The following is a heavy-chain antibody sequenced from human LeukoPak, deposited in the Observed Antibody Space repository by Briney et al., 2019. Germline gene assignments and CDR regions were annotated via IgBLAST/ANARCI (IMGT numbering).Heavy chain of an antibody. Sequence: GGSLRLSCAASGFTFSSYGMHWVRQAPGKGLEWVAFIRYDGSNKYYADSAKGRFTISRDNSKNTLYLQMNSLRAEDTAVYYCAKDSYYDMDSDAFDIWGQGTMVTVSS. D-gene: IGHD3-9*01. CDR2: IRYDGSNK. V-gene: IGHV3-30*02. CDR3: AKDSYYDMDSDAFDI. CDR1: GFTFSSYG. J-gene: IGHJ3*02.